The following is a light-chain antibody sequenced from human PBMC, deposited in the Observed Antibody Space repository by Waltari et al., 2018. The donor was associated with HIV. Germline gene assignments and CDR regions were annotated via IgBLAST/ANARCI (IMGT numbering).Light chain of an antibody. Sequence: DIQMTQSPSSLSVSVGDKVTITCRTSQSIRMYLNWYQQKPGKAPNGLIYSTSILQSGVPPRFSGSGSGTEFTLTISGLQPEDSATYFCQQSYNMPFAFGGGTRVEIK. J-gene: IGKJ4*01. CDR3: QQSYNMPFA. CDR1: QSIRMY. CDR2: STS. V-gene: IGKV1-39*01.